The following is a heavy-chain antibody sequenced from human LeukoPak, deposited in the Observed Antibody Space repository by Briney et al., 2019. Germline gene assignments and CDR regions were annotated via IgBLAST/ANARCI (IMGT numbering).Heavy chain of an antibody. CDR2: ISGSGGST. V-gene: IGHV3-23*01. Sequence: GGSLRLSCAASGFTFSSYAMSWVRQAPGKGLEWVSGISGSGGSTYYADSVKGRFTISRDNSKNTLYLQMNSLRAEDTAVYYCAKTRPLDSSSWSHGDYWGQGTLVTVSS. CDR1: GFTFSSYA. D-gene: IGHD6-13*01. J-gene: IGHJ4*02. CDR3: AKTRPLDSSSWSHGDY.